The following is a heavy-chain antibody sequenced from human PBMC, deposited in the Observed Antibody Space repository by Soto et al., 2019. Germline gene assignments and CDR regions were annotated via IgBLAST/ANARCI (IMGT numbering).Heavy chain of an antibody. CDR2: IWYDGSNK. CDR1: GFTFSSYG. J-gene: IGHJ4*02. V-gene: IGHV3-33*01. Sequence: QVQLVESGGGVVQPGRSLRLSCAASGFTFSSYGMHWVRQAPGKGLEWVAVIWYDGSNKYYADSVKGRFTISRDNSKNTLYQQMNSLRAEDTAVYYCARGEYSGYEVDYWGQGTLVTVSS. CDR3: ARGEYSGYEVDY. D-gene: IGHD5-12*01.